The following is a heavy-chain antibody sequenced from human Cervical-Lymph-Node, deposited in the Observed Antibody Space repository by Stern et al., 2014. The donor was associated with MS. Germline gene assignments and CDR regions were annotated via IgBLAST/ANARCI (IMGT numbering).Heavy chain of an antibody. V-gene: IGHV1-69*01. CDR3: ARGGSVSFSTPLDY. J-gene: IGHJ4*02. CDR2: IVPISGTV. D-gene: IGHD3-10*01. Sequence: QMQLVQSGAEVNKPGSSVKASCKTSGGTFSSFALSWVRQAPGQGLEWMGGIVPISGTVNYGQRFQGRVTFTADEASSTAYMALSSLTSEDTAVYYCARGGSVSFSTPLDYWGQGTLVTVSS. CDR1: GGTFSSFA.